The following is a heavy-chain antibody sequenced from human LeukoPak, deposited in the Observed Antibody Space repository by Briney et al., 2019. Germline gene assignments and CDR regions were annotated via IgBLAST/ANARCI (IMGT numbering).Heavy chain of an antibody. J-gene: IGHJ6*02. CDR3: ARLQAYGMDV. CDR1: GFTFRSYS. Sequence: GGSLRLSRAASGFTFRSYSMNWVRQAPGKGLEWVANIKQDGSEKYYVDSVKGRFTISRDNAKNSLYLQMNSLRAEDTAVYYCARLQAYGMDVWGQGTTVTVSS. CDR2: IKQDGSEK. V-gene: IGHV3-7*01. D-gene: IGHD4-11*01.